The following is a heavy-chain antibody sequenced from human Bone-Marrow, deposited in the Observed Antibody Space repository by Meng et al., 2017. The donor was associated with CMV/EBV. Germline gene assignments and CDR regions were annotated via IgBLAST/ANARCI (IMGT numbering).Heavy chain of an antibody. CDR3: ARVPGHYYDSSDAWGGHAFDI. J-gene: IGHJ3*02. CDR1: GGSISSSSYY. CDR2: IYYSGST. V-gene: IGHV4-39*07. D-gene: IGHD3-22*01. Sequence: SEPLSLTCTVSGGSISSSSYYWGWIRQPPGKGLEWIGSIYYSGSTYYNPSLKSRVTISVDTSKNQFSLKLSSVTAADTAVYYCARVPGHYYDSSDAWGGHAFDIWGQGTMVTVSS.